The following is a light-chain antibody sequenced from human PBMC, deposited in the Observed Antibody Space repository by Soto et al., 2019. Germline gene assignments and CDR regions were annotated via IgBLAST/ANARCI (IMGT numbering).Light chain of an antibody. CDR2: DAS. CDR1: QSVKNN. CDR3: QHYNDWPLT. Sequence: IVMTQSRATLSVSPGERATLSCRASQSVKNNLAWYQQNPGQAARLLIYDASSRATGIPARFSGSGSGTEFTLTISSLQSEDSAVYYCQHYNDWPLTFGGGTKVEIK. V-gene: IGKV3-15*01. J-gene: IGKJ4*01.